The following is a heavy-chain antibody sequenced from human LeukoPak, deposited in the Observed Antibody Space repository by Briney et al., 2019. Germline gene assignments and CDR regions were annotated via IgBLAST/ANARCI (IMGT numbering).Heavy chain of an antibody. V-gene: IGHV4-59*01. D-gene: IGHD3-16*02. CDR2: IYYSGST. CDR3: ARYVWGSYPTFEDY. Sequence: SETLSLTCTVSGGSISSYYWSWIRQPPGKGLEWIGYIYYSGSTNYNPSLKSRVTISVDTSKNKFSLKLSFVTAADTAVYYCARYVWGSYPTFEDYWGQGTLVTVSS. J-gene: IGHJ4*02. CDR1: GGSISSYY.